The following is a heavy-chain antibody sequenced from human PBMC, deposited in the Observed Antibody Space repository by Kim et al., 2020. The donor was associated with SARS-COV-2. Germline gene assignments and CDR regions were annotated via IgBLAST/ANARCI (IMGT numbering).Heavy chain of an antibody. Sequence: GGSLRLSCAASGFTFSNAWMNWVRQAPGKGLEWVGRIRSKTAGGTTEYAAPVKGRFTMSRDDSRNTVYLQMNSLEAEDTAVYYCTTDQVVGTTVYNAFLIWGQGTMVTVSS. CDR1: GFTFSNAW. V-gene: IGHV3-15*01. J-gene: IGHJ3*02. D-gene: IGHD1-26*01. CDR2: IRSKTAGGTT. CDR3: TTDQVVGTTVYNAFLI.